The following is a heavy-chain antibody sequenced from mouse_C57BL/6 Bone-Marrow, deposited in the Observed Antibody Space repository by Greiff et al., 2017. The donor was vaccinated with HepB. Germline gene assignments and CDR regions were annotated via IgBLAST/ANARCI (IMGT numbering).Heavy chain of an antibody. V-gene: IGHV7-3*01. CDR1: GFTFTDYY. J-gene: IGHJ2*01. CDR3: ARYCWDYFDY. Sequence: EVKLQESGGGLVQPGGSLSLSCAASGFTFTDYYMSWVRQPPGKALEWLGFIRNKANGYTTEYSASVKGRFTISRDNSQSILYLQMNALRAEDSATYYCARYCWDYFDYWGQGTTLTVSS. CDR2: IRNKANGYTT. D-gene: IGHD4-1*01.